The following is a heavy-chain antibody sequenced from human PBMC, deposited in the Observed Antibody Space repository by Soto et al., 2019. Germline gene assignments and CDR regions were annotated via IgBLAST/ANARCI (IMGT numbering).Heavy chain of an antibody. J-gene: IGHJ4*02. CDR1: GGSISSSY. D-gene: IGHD6-6*01. Sequence: SETLSLTCTVSGGSISSSYWSWIRQPPGKGLEWIGYIYDSGSTYYNSYLKSRVTMSVDTSKNQFSLKLSSLTAADTAVYYCARSHIVARLFMYPYDDWGQGTLVTVS. CDR3: ARSHIVARLFMYPYDD. V-gene: IGHV4-59*08. CDR2: IYDSGST.